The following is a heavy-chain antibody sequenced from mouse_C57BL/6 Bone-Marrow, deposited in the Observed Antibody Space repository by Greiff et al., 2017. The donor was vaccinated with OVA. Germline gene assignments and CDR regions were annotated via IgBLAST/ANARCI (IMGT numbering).Heavy chain of an antibody. CDR1: GYTFTSYW. D-gene: IGHD3-1*01. Sequence: QVQLQQPGAELVMPGASVKLSCKASGYTFTSYWMHWVKQRPGPGLEWIGEIDPSDSYTNYNQKFKGKATLTVDKSSSTAYMQLSSLTSEDSAVYYCASGTSRAMDYWGQGTSVTVSS. J-gene: IGHJ4*01. V-gene: IGHV1-69*01. CDR2: IDPSDSYT. CDR3: ASGTSRAMDY.